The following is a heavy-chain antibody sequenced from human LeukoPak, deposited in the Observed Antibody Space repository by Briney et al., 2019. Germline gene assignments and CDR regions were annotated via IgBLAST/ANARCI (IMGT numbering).Heavy chain of an antibody. CDR3: ARASSWSLFDY. J-gene: IGHJ4*02. Sequence: PGGSLRLSCAASGFTFSSYWMHWVRQAPGKGLVWVSRVKSDGSTTSYADSVKGRFTISRDNAKNTLHLQMNSLTVEDTAVYYCARASSWSLFDYWGQGTLVTVSS. CDR2: VKSDGSTT. CDR1: GFTFSSYW. D-gene: IGHD6-13*01. V-gene: IGHV3-74*01.